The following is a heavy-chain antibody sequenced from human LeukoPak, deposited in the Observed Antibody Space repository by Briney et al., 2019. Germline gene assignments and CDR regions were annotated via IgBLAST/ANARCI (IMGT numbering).Heavy chain of an antibody. V-gene: IGHV3-21*01. Sequence: GGPLRLSRGASGFPFSSYSMNWVRQAPGRGLEGVSSISRSSTYIYYADSVKGRFTLSRDNAKNPLYLRMNSPRAEDTAVYYCARVHWVGGSTGNTFDIWGQGTMVTVSS. D-gene: IGHD3-3*01. CDR1: GFPFSSYS. CDR2: ISRSSTYI. CDR3: ARVHWVGGSTGNTFDI. J-gene: IGHJ3*02.